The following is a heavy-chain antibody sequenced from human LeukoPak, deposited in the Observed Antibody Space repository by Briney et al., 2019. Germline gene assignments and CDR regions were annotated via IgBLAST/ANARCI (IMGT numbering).Heavy chain of an antibody. CDR3: ARDEAGWFDP. CDR1: GFTFSSHG. CDR2: IRYDGSNK. V-gene: IGHV3-30*02. Sequence: PGGSLRLSCAASGFTFSSHGMHWVRQAPGKGLEWVAFIRYDGSNKYYADSVKGRFTISGDNSKNTLYLQMNSLRAEDTAVYYCARDEAGWFDPWGQGTLVTVSS. J-gene: IGHJ5*02.